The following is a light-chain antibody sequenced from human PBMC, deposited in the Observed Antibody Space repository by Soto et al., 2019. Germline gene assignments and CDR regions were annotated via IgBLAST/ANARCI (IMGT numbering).Light chain of an antibody. CDR3: QQSYH. CDR2: AAS. V-gene: IGKV1-39*01. Sequence: QMTQSPSSLSASVGEKIIITCRASRDVGSDVSWYQQKPGQAPKLLIYAASNLYTGVPSRFSGSGSGTDFTLTISSLQPEDFATYYCQQSYHFGQGTRLEIK. CDR1: RDVGSD. J-gene: IGKJ5*01.